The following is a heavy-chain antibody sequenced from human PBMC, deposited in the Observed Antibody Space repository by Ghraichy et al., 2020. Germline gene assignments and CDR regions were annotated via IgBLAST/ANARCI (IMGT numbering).Heavy chain of an antibody. J-gene: IGHJ4*02. D-gene: IGHD2-15*01. CDR3: ASEYCRGGSCYRFFDY. V-gene: IGHV4-39*01. Sequence: SETLSLTCIVSGGSITTTSNYWGWIRQTPGKGLEWIGSIFYTGVTYYNPSLSSRVTISVDTARNQFSLNLSSMTAADTAIYYCASEYCRGGSCYRFFDYWGQGALSSSPQ. CDR1: GGSITTTSNY. CDR2: IFYTGVT.